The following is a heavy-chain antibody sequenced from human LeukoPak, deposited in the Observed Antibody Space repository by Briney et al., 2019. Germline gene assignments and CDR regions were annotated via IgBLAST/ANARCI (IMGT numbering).Heavy chain of an antibody. CDR1: GFMFNSYV. D-gene: IGHD2-15*01. J-gene: IGHJ4*02. CDR3: AKSVVVITFRFDD. V-gene: IGHV3-23*01. CDR2: INGGGGNT. Sequence: PGGSLRLSCAASGFMFNSYVMSWVRQAPGKGLEWVSAINGGGGNTYYADSVKGRFTISRDNSKNMVYLQMNSLRADDTAVYYCAKSVVVITFRFDDRGQGALVTVSS.